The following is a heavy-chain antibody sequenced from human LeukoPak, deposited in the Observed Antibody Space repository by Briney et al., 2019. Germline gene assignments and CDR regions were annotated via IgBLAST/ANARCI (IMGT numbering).Heavy chain of an antibody. D-gene: IGHD1-26*01. J-gene: IGHJ4*02. CDR1: GFTFSSYP. Sequence: GGSLRLSCAASGFTFSSYPMNWVRQAPGKGLEWVSVISGSGGATFYGDSVQGRFTISRDNSRDTLYLQMNSLTAEDPAVYYCGKYLQTTVGANDYWGQGTLVTVSS. CDR2: ISGSGGAT. CDR3: GKYLQTTVGANDY. V-gene: IGHV3-23*01.